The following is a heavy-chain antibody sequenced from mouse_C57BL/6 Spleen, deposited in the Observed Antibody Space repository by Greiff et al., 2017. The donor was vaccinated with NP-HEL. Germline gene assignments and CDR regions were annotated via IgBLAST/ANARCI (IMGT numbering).Heavy chain of an antibody. J-gene: IGHJ4*01. CDR3: ARWRDYDGMDY. Sequence: SGPELVKPGASVKISCKASGYAFSSSWMNWVKQRPGTGLEWIGRIYPGDGDTNYNGQFKGKATLTADKSSSTAYMQLSSLTTEDSAVYFCARWRDYDGMDYWGQGTSVTVSS. D-gene: IGHD2-4*01. CDR1: GYAFSSSW. V-gene: IGHV1-82*01. CDR2: IYPGDGDT.